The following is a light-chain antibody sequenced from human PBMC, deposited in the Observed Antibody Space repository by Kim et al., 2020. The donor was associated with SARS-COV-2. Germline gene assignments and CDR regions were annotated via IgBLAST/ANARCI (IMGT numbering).Light chain of an antibody. CDR3: QQYGSSIT. J-gene: IGKJ5*01. V-gene: IGKV3-20*01. Sequence: PGQSATLSCRASQSVGSIFLAWYQQKAGQAPRLLIYGASNRATGIPDRFSGSGSATDFTLTISRLEPEDFAVYFCQQYGSSITFGQGTRLEIK. CDR1: QSVGSIF. CDR2: GAS.